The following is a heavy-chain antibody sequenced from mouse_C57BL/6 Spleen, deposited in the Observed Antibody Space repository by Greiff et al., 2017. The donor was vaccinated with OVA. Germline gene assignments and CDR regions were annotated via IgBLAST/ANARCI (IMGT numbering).Heavy chain of an antibody. CDR2: ISSGGDYI. J-gene: IGHJ2*01. Sequence: EVKLEESGEGLVKPGGSLKLSCAASGFTFSSYAMSWVRQTPEKRLEWVAYISSGGDYIYYADTVKGRFTISRDNARNTLYLQMSSLKSEDTAMYYCTREGGQLRLHYFDYWGQGTTLTVSS. CDR3: TREGGQLRLHYFDY. V-gene: IGHV5-9-1*02. D-gene: IGHD3-2*02. CDR1: GFTFSSYA.